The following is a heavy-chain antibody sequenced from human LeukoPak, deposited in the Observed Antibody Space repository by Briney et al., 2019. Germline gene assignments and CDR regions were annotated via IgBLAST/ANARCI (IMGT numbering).Heavy chain of an antibody. V-gene: IGHV1-69*13. J-gene: IGHJ3*02. CDR2: IIPIFGTA. CDR3: ARDRRFLEWSLRAFDI. CDR1: GGTFSSYA. D-gene: IGHD3-3*01. Sequence: SVKVSCKASGGTFSSYAIRWVRQAPGQGLEWMGGIIPIFGTANYAQKFQGRVTITADESTSTAYMELSSLRSEDTAVYYCARDRRFLEWSLRAFDIWGQGTMVTVSS.